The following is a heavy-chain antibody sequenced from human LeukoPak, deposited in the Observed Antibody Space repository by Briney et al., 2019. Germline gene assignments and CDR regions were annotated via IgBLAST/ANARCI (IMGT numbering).Heavy chain of an antibody. J-gene: IGHJ4*02. V-gene: IGHV3-23*01. CDR1: GFTFSSYV. Sequence: GGSLRLSCAASGFTFSSYVMSWVRPAPGKGLEFVSGINSDGDTFYADSVKGRFTISRETSKNTLYLQMNSLRGEDSATYYCARQLGYCSDGTCYFDHWGQGTLATVSS. CDR3: ARQLGYCSDGTCYFDH. D-gene: IGHD2-15*01. CDR2: INSDGDT.